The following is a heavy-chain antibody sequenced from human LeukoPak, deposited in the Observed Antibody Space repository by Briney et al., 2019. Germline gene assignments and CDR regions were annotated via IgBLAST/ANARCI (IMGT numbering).Heavy chain of an antibody. V-gene: IGHV3-23*01. CDR1: GFTFSSYA. Sequence: GGSLRLSCAASGFTFSSYAMSWVRQAPGKGLEWVSAISGSGSRTYYVDSVKARFTVSRDNSKNILYLQMHSLTVEDTAMYYCAKDYNASDFWGQGTLVTVSS. CDR3: AKDYNASDF. J-gene: IGHJ4*02. CDR2: ISGSGSRT. D-gene: IGHD1-1*01.